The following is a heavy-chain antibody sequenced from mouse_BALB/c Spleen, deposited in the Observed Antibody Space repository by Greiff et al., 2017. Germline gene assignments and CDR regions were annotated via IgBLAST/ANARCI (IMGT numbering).Heavy chain of an antibody. J-gene: IGHJ4*01. CDR3: ARGDWVYAMDY. CDR1: GFNIKDTY. V-gene: IGHV14-3*02. Sequence: EVKLLESGAELVKPGASVKLSCTASGFNIKDTYMHWVKQRPEQGLEWIGRIDPANGNTKYDPKFQGKATITADTSSNTAYLQLSSLTSEDTAVYYCARGDWVYAMDYWGQGTSVTVSS. CDR2: IDPANGNT. D-gene: IGHD4-1*01.